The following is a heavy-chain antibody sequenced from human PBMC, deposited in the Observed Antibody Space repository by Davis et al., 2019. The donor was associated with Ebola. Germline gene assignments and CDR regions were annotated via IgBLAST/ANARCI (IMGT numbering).Heavy chain of an antibody. J-gene: IGHJ3*02. CDR1: GGSISSYY. Sequence: PSETLSLTCTVPGGSISSYYWSWIRQPPGKGLEWIGYIYYSGSTNYNPSLKSRVTISVDTSKNQFSLKLSSVTAADTAVYYCARGGNPTDAFDIWGQGTMVTVSS. V-gene: IGHV4-59*12. CDR2: IYYSGST. D-gene: IGHD1-14*01. CDR3: ARGGNPTDAFDI.